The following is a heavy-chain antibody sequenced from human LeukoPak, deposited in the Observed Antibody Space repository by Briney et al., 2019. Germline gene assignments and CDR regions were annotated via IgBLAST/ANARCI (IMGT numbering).Heavy chain of an antibody. CDR3: ARSPGYSNYPTYFGY. V-gene: IGHV3-9*01. CDR2: ISWNSGSI. J-gene: IGHJ4*02. D-gene: IGHD4-11*01. Sequence: GRSLRLSCAASGFTFDDYTMHWVRQAPGKGLEWVSGISWNSGSIGYADSVKGRFTISRDNAKNSLYLQMNSLRAEDTALYYCARSPGYSNYPTYFGYWGQGTLVTVSS. CDR1: GFTFDDYT.